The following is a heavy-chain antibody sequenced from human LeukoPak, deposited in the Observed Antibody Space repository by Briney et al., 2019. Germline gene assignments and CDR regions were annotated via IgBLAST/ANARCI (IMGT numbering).Heavy chain of an antibody. CDR3: AKDPGGSSWYFYYYYYMDV. D-gene: IGHD6-13*01. V-gene: IGHV4-38-2*02. CDR2: IYHSGST. J-gene: IGHJ6*03. CDR1: GYSISSGYY. Sequence: PSETLSLTCTVSGYSISSGYYWGWIRQPPGKGLEWIGSIYHSGSTYYNPSLKSRVTISVDTSKNQFSLKLSSVTAADTAVYYCAKDPGGSSWYFYYYYYMDVWGKGTTVTVSS.